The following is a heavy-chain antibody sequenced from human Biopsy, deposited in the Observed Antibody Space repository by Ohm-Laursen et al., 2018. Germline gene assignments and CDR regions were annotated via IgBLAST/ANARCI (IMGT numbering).Heavy chain of an antibody. V-gene: IGHV3-74*01. CDR3: TRAEAGSESLLYFDY. Sequence: GSLRLSCAASEFIFSRFWMYWVRQAPGKGLVWVSRINSDGSSTNYADAVKGRFTISRDNAKNTVFLQMNSLRAEDTAVYYCTRAEAGSESLLYFDYWGQGTLVTVSS. CDR2: INSDGSST. CDR1: EFIFSRFW. D-gene: IGHD6-19*01. J-gene: IGHJ4*02.